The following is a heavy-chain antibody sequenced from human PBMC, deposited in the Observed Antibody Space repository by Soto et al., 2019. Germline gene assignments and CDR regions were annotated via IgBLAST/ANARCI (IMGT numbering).Heavy chain of an antibody. CDR1: GYTFTGYY. J-gene: IGHJ6*02. Sequence: ASVKVSCKASGYTFTGYYMHWVRQAPGQGLEWMGWINPNSGGTNYAQKFQGWVTMTRDTSISTAYMELSRLRSDDTAVYYCVRVLYSTTPAVEYYYYALDVWGQGTTVTVSS. D-gene: IGHD6-13*01. V-gene: IGHV1-2*04. CDR2: INPNSGGT. CDR3: VRVLYSTTPAVEYYYYALDV.